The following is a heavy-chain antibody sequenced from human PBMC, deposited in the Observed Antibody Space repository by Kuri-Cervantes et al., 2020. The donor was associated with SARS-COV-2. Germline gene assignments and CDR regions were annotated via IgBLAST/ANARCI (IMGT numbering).Heavy chain of an antibody. V-gene: IGHV3-74*01. Sequence: GESLKISCAASGFTFSSYWMHWVRQAPGKGPVWVSRINSDGSTTSYADSVKGRFTISRDNAKNTLYLQMNSLRAEDTAVYYCARDMQILTGHYYLNFDYWGQGTLVTVSS. CDR2: INSDGSTT. J-gene: IGHJ4*02. D-gene: IGHD3-9*01. CDR1: GFTFSSYW. CDR3: ARDMQILTGHYYLNFDY.